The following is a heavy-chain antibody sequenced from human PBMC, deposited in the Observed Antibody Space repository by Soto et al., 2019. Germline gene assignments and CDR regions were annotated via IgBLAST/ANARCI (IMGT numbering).Heavy chain of an antibody. D-gene: IGHD4-17*01. J-gene: IGHJ4*02. Sequence: SLRLSCAASGFSFSSYAMTWVRQAPGRGLEWVSGISVSGGRTYYGDSVKGRFTISRDNSKNILFLQMSGLRAEDTAVYYCAIRPTYGDFVYWGQGTLVTSPQ. CDR2: ISVSGGRT. CDR3: AIRPTYGDFVY. V-gene: IGHV3-23*01. CDR1: GFSFSSYA.